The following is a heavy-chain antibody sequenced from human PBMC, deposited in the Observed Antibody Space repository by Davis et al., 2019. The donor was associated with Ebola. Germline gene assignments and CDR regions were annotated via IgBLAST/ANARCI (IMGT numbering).Heavy chain of an antibody. CDR1: GGTFSSYA. D-gene: IGHD3-22*01. CDR3: ARDEGYYYDSTRWFDP. Sequence: AASVKVSCKASGGTFSSYAISWVRQAPGQGLEWMGGIIPIPGIANYAQKFQGRVTITADKSTSTAYMELSSLRSEDTAVYYCARDEGYYYDSTRWFDPWGQGTLVTVSP. J-gene: IGHJ5*02. CDR2: IIPIPGIA. V-gene: IGHV1-69*10.